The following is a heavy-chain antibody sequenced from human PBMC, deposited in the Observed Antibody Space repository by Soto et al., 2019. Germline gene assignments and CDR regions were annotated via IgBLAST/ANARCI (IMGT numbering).Heavy chain of an antibody. CDR3: ARSAGWYAVHS. CDR2: VFHTETT. J-gene: IGHJ4*02. V-gene: IGHV4-4*02. Sequence: QVQLQESGPGLVKPSGTLSLTCAVSGDSVSSPYYWRWVRQPPGKGLEWLGEVFHTETTSYNPSLRSRVTISMDKSINQFSLDLSSVTAADTAVYYCARSAGWYAVHSWGPGTLVIVSS. CDR1: GDSVSSPYY. D-gene: IGHD6-19*01.